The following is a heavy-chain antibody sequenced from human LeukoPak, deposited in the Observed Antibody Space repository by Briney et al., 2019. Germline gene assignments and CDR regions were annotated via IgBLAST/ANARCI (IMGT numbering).Heavy chain of an antibody. D-gene: IGHD1-26*01. V-gene: IGHV1-2*02. Sequence: ASVKVSCKASGYTFTSYDINWVRQATGQGLEWMGWINPNSGGTNYAQKFQGRVTMTRDTSISTAYMELSRLRSDDTAVYYCARDRSRGSYPDAFDIWGQGTMVTVSS. J-gene: IGHJ3*02. CDR1: GYTFTSYD. CDR2: INPNSGGT. CDR3: ARDRSRGSYPDAFDI.